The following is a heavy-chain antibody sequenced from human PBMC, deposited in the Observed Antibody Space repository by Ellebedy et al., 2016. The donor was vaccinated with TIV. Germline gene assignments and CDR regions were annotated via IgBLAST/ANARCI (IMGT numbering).Heavy chain of an antibody. CDR2: INPSGGST. Sequence: ASVKVSXKASGYTFTSYYMHWVRQAPGQGLEWMGIINPSGGSTSYAQKFQGRVTMTRDTSTSTAYMELSSLRSEDTAVYYCARVGQRMMVRELSWFDPWGQGTLVTVSS. CDR3: ARVGQRMMVRELSWFDP. D-gene: IGHD3-10*01. J-gene: IGHJ5*02. CDR1: GYTFTSYY. V-gene: IGHV1-46*01.